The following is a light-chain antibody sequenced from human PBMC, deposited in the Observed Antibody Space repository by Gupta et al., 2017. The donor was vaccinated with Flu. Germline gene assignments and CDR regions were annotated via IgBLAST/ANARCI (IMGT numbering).Light chain of an antibody. J-gene: IGKJ2*01. CDR3: QQYGRSPYT. CDR2: GAS. V-gene: IGKV3-20*01. Sequence: PGTLSLYPGERATLSCRASQNVITYFAWYQQKPGQAPRLLIYGASSRATGIPDRFSGSGSGTGFTLTISRLEPEDFAVYYCQQYGRSPYTFGQGTKLEIK. CDR1: QNVITY.